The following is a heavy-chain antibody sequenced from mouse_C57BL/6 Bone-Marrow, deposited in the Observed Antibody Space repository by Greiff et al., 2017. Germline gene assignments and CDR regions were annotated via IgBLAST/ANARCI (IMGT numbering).Heavy chain of an antibody. CDR1: GYTFTSYW. J-gene: IGHJ4*01. Sequence: QVQLQQPGAELVRPGTSVKLSCKASGYTFTSYWMHWVKQRPGQGLEWIGVIDPSDSYTNYNQKFKGKATLTVDPSSSTAYLQLSSLTSEDSAVYYCARGGLRLRRETAMDYWGQGTSVTVSS. CDR3: ARGGLRLRRETAMDY. CDR2: IDPSDSYT. V-gene: IGHV1-59*01. D-gene: IGHD2-2*01.